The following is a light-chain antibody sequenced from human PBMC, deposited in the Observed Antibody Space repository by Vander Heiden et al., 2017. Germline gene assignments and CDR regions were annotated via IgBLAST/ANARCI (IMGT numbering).Light chain of an antibody. Sequence: SSELTQDPTVSVTLGPTVKITCQGDSLRTYPTSWYQQKPGQALVLVRYGNDKRPSGIPDRFSGSSSGNTASLTITGAQAEDEADYHCNSRDSSGNHRVVFGGGTKLTVL. V-gene: IGLV3-19*01. J-gene: IGLJ2*01. CDR1: SLRTYP. CDR3: NSRDSSGNHRVV. CDR2: GND.